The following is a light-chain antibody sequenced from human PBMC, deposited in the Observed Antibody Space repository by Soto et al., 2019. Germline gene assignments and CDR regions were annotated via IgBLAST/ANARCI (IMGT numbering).Light chain of an antibody. CDR3: QQAYSFPWT. V-gene: IGKV1-12*02. CDR1: QHSSSW. CDR2: AAS. J-gene: IGKJ1*01. Sequence: DIQMTQSPSYVSASVGDRVTITCRASQHSSSWLAWYQQKPGKAPKLLIYAASTSQSGVPSRFSGSGSGTDFTLSISSLQPEDFAAYYCQQAYSFPWTFGHGTKVEVK.